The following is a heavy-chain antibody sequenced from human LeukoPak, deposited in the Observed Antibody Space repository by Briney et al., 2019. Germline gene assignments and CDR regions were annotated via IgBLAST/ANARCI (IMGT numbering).Heavy chain of an antibody. CDR2: IYSGGGT. J-gene: IGHJ4*02. CDR1: GFTVSSNY. CDR3: AKDPNIVGVVSYYFDY. D-gene: IGHD3-3*01. V-gene: IGHV3-53*05. Sequence: GGSLRLSCAASGFTVSSNYMSWVRQAPGKGLEWVSVIYSGGGTKYADSVKGRFTISRDNSKNTLYLQMNSLRAEDTAVYYCAKDPNIVGVVSYYFDYWGQGTLVTVSS.